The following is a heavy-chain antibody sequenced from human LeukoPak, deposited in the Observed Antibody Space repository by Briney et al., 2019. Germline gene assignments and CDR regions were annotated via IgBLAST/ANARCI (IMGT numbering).Heavy chain of an antibody. D-gene: IGHD1-1*01. CDR1: GFTFSSYA. J-gene: IGHJ6*02. CDR3: AKGHGTYQDYYYYGMDV. Sequence: PGGSLRLSCAASGFTFSSYAMSWVRQAPGKGLEWVSAISGSGGSTYYADSVKGRFTISRDNSKNTLYLQMNSLRAEDTAVYYCAKGHGTYQDYYYYGMDVWGQGTTVTVSS. CDR2: ISGSGGST. V-gene: IGHV3-23*01.